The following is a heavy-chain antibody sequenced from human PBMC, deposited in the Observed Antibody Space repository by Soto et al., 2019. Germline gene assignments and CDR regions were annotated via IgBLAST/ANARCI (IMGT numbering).Heavy chain of an antibody. V-gene: IGHV2-26*01. CDR2: IFSNDEK. Sequence: QVTLKESGPVLVKPTETLTLTCTVSGFSLSNARMGVSWIRQPPGKALEWLAHIFSNDEKSYSTSLKSRLTISKDXXKXQXXLTMTNMDPVDTATYYCARIVFRGAGSVGPNWFDPWGQGTLVTVSS. CDR3: ARIVFRGAGSVGPNWFDP. J-gene: IGHJ5*02. CDR1: GFSLSNARMG. D-gene: IGHD6-19*01.